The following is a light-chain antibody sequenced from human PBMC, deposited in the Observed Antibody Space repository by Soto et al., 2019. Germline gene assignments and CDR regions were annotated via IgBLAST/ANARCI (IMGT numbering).Light chain of an antibody. V-gene: IGKV3-15*01. CDR3: QQYNSWLWT. Sequence: EIVMTQSPATLSVSPWEGATLSCRASQSVSSKLAWYQQKPGQAPRLLIYGASTRATGIPARFSGSGSGTEFTLIISSLQSEDSAVYYCQQYNSWLWTFGQGTKGDI. CDR2: GAS. J-gene: IGKJ1*01. CDR1: QSVSSK.